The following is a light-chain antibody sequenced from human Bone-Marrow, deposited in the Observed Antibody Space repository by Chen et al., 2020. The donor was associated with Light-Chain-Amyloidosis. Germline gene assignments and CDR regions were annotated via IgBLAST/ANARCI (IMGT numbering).Light chain of an antibody. Sequence: SYVLTQPSSVSVAPGQTATIACGGNNIGSTSVHWYQQPPGQAPLLVVYDDSDRPSGIPERLCGSNSGNTATLTISRVEAGDEADYYCQVWDRSSDRPVFGGGTKLTVL. V-gene: IGLV3-21*02. CDR2: DDS. J-gene: IGLJ3*02. CDR3: QVWDRSSDRPV. CDR1: NIGSTS.